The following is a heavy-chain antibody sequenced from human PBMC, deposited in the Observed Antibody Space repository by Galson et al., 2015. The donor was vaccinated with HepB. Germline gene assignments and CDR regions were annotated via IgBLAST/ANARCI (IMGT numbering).Heavy chain of an antibody. CDR3: AKDRLSTTVTTNYYYYYGMDV. D-gene: IGHD4-17*01. J-gene: IGHJ6*02. Sequence: SLRLSCAASGFTFSSYAMSWVRQAPGKGLEWVSAISGSGGSTYFADSVKGRFTISRDNSKNTLYLQMNSLRAEDTAVYYCAKDRLSTTVTTNYYYYYGMDVWGQGTTVTVSS. CDR1: GFTFSSYA. CDR2: ISGSGGST. V-gene: IGHV3-23*01.